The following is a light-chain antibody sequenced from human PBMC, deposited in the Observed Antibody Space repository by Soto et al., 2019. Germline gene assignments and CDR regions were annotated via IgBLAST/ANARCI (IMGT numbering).Light chain of an antibody. J-gene: IGKJ3*01. V-gene: IGKV3-20*01. Sequence: EIVLTQSPGTLSLSPGERATLSCRASQSVSSNFLAWHQQKPGQAPRLLIYGVSSRATGIPDRFSGSGSGTDFTLTISRLEPEDFAVYYCQQYGNSGVNCGPGNKGDIK. CDR3: QQYGNSGVN. CDR1: QSVSSNF. CDR2: GVS.